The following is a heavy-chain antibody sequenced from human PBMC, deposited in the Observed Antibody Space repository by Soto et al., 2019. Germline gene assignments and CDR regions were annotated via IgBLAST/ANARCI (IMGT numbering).Heavy chain of an antibody. D-gene: IGHD2-2*03. V-gene: IGHV3-23*01. Sequence: EVQLLESGGGLVQLGGSLRLSCAASGFTFSSYAMSWVRQTPGKGLEWVSRISGAGTRTNYADSVRGRFTVSRDNAKTTLNLKINSLPAEETAVNSWPRETLTSMDMVANGGQGPLSTVPS. CDR2: ISGAGTRT. J-gene: IGHJ4*02. CDR3: PRETLTSMDMVAN. CDR1: GFTFSSYA.